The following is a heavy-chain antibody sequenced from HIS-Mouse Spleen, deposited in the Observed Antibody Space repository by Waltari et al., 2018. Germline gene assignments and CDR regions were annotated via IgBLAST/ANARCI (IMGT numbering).Heavy chain of an antibody. CDR1: GGSTMSYS. CDR3: ARHFDVAAGFDY. J-gene: IGHJ4*02. Sequence: QVQLQESGPGLVKPSETLSLTCTVSGGSTMSYSRSGIRQPPGKGLEWIGYIYYSGSTNYNPSLKSRVTISVDTSKNQFSLKLSSVTAADTAVYYCARHFDVAAGFDYWGQGTLVTVSS. V-gene: IGHV4-59*08. D-gene: IGHD6-13*01. CDR2: IYYSGST.